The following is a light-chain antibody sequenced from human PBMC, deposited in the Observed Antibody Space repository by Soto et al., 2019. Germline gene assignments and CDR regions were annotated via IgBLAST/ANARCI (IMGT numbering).Light chain of an antibody. CDR1: RDVSSSY. CDR3: QQSYNTPLT. V-gene: IGKV3-20*01. J-gene: IGKJ3*01. Sequence: EIVLTQSPGTLSLSPGERATLSCRASRDVSSSYLAWYQQKPGQAPRLLIYGASGRATGIPARFSGSGSETDFTLTISSLQPEDFATYYCQQSYNTPLTFGPGTKVDIK. CDR2: GAS.